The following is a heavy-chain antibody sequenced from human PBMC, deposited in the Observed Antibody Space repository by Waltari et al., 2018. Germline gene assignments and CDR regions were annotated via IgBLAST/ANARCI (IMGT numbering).Heavy chain of an antibody. CDR3: ARDRPPPYSTGWYVLFH. J-gene: IGHJ4*02. D-gene: IGHD6-19*01. Sequence: VESGGGVVQPGGSLRLSCADSGVNTGPYEISWVRRAPGKGLWWISHISSGPKTTSYAASVQGRFTISRDNVNNSIYLQMNSLRVEDTAIYYCARDRPPPYSTGWYVLFHWGQGSQVTVSA. CDR2: ISSGPKTT. CDR1: GVNTGPYE. V-gene: IGHV3-48*03.